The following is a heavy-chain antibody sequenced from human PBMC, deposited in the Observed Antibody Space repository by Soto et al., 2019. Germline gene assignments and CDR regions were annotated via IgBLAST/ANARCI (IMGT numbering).Heavy chain of an antibody. V-gene: IGHV3-48*02. CDR3: ARDGNRGYDMDV. Sequence: EVQVVESGGGLIQPGGSLRLSCAGSGFDFSKDNMDWVRQAPGKGLEWISYISNTSRTKFYADSVKGRFTISRDNARSSLFLEMNSLRDEDTAIYYCARDGNRGYDMDVWGQGTTVTVSS. J-gene: IGHJ6*02. CDR1: GFDFSKDN. CDR2: ISNTSRTK. D-gene: IGHD1-1*01.